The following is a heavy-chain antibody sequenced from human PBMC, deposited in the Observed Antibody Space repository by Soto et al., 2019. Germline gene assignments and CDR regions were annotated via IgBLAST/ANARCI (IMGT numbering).Heavy chain of an antibody. V-gene: IGHV3-21*01. Sequence: GGSLRLSCAASGFTFSSYSMNWVRQAPGKGLEWVSSISSSSSYIYYADSVKGRFTISRDNAKNSLYLQMNSLRAEDTAVYYCARDDCSSTSCSIDYWGQGTLVTVSS. CDR1: GFTFSSYS. D-gene: IGHD2-2*01. J-gene: IGHJ4*02. CDR2: ISSSSSYI. CDR3: ARDDCSSTSCSIDY.